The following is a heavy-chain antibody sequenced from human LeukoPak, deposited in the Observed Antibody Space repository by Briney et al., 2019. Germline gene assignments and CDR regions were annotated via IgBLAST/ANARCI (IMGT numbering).Heavy chain of an antibody. V-gene: IGHV6-1*01. CDR3: ARDRPSSLYSSSWYYYGMDV. CDR1: GDSVSSNSAA. D-gene: IGHD6-13*01. J-gene: IGHJ6*02. CDR2: TYYRSKWYN. Sequence: SQTLSLTCAISGDSVSSNSAAWNWIRQSPSRGLEWLGRTYYRSKWYNDYAVSVKSRITINPDTSKSQFSLQLSSVTPEDTAVYYCARDRPSSLYSSSWYYYGMDVWGQGTTVTVSS.